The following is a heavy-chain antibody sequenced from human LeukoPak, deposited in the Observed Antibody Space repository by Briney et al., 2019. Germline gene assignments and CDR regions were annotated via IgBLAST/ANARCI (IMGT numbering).Heavy chain of an antibody. CDR1: GLIFSSYS. J-gene: IGHJ4*02. V-gene: IGHV3-21*01. CDR3: ARARGRGMATANIDY. D-gene: IGHD5-24*01. CDR2: ISGSSVYI. Sequence: GESLRLSCAASGLIFSSYSMNWVRQPPGKGLEWVSFISGSSVYIHYADSVKGRFTISRDNAKNPLSLNMNGLRVEDTAVYYCARARGRGMATANIDYWGQGTQVTVSS.